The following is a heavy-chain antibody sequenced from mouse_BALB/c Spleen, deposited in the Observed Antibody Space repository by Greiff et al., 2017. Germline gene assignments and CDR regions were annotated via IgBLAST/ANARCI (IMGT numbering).Heavy chain of an antibody. CDR3: ARAYGSSPPFAY. J-gene: IGHJ3*01. CDR1: GFTFSDYY. CDR2: ISDGGSYT. V-gene: IGHV5-4*02. D-gene: IGHD1-1*01. Sequence: EVHLVESGGGLVKPGGSLKLSCAASGFTFSDYYMYWVRQTPEKRLEWVATISDGGSYTYYPDSVKGRFTISRDNAKNNLYLQMSSLKSEDTAMYYCARAYGSSPPFAYWGQGTLVTVSA.